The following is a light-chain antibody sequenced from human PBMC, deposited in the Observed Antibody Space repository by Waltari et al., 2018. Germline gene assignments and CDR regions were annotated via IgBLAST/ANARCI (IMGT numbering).Light chain of an antibody. CDR1: SSNIGSNY. CDR2: RDN. V-gene: IGLV1-47*01. Sequence: QSVLTQPPSASGTPGQKVTISCSGGSSNIGSNYVNWYQHFAGSAPKLLFYRDNQRHSGVPARFSFSKSGTSASLAISDLRPEDEAAYYCASWDFSLSVWVFGGGSRLTVL. CDR3: ASWDFSLSVWV. J-gene: IGLJ3*02.